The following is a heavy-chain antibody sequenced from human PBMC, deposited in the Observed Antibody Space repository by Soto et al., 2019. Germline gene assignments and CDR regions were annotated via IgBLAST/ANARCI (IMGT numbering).Heavy chain of an antibody. J-gene: IGHJ5*01. CDR1: GYTFTGYF. Sequence: ASVKVSCKASGYTFTGYFMHWVRQAPGEGLEWMGWINPNSGATKYAPKSQGRVTMTRDTSNRTAYLELSRLTSDDTAIYYWFDPWGQGTLVTVSS. CDR3: FDP. CDR2: INPNSGAT. V-gene: IGHV1-2*02.